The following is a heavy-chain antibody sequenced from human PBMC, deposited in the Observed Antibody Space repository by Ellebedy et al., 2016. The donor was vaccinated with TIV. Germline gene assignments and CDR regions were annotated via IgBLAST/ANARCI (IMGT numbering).Heavy chain of an antibody. J-gene: IGHJ4*02. CDR1: GFSFSTHA. CDR3: ARPKNSYGFPHFLDH. Sequence: GGSLRLSCAASGFSFSTHAMHWVRQAPGRGLEWVAVLSFSKTDEYYSDSVKGRFTISRDNSKNNLYLDMNDIKIEDPALYYCARPKNSYGFPHFLDHWGQGTLVTVSS. CDR2: LSFSKTDE. V-gene: IGHV3-30*04. D-gene: IGHD3-10*01.